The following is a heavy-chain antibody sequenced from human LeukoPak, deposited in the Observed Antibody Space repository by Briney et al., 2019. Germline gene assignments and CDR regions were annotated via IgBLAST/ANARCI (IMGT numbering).Heavy chain of an antibody. CDR3: AGYHWNSGVVY. CDR1: GFTFSSYE. V-gene: IGHV3-48*03. J-gene: IGHJ4*02. Sequence: GGSLRLSCAASGFTFSSYEMNWVRQAPGKGLEWVSYISRSSDTIDYADSVKGRFSISRDNAKNSLSLQMNSLRAEDTAVYYCAGYHWNSGVVYWGQGTLVTVSS. CDR2: ISRSSDTI. D-gene: IGHD1-7*01.